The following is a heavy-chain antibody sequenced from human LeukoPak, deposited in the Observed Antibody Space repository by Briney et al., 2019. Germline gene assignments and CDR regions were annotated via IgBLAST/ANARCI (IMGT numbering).Heavy chain of an antibody. CDR3: ARDTGTGVSGGY. J-gene: IGHJ4*02. CDR2: MNPNSGGT. Sequence: ASVKVSCKASGYTFTSYDINWVRQATGQGLEWMGWMNPNSGGTNYAQKFQGRVTMTRDTSISTAYMELSRLRSDDTAVYYCARDTGTGVSGGYWGQGTLVTVSS. D-gene: IGHD1-7*01. V-gene: IGHV1-2*02. CDR1: GYTFTSYD.